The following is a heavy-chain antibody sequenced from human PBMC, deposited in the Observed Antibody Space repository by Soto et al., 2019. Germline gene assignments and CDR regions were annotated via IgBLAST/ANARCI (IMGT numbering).Heavy chain of an antibody. CDR1: GFTASTFS. V-gene: IGHV3-53*01. CDR2: IYSGGST. D-gene: IGHD3-3*01. CDR3: ARDYPDFWSGYISDR. J-gene: IGHJ4*02. Sequence: GGSLRLSCAASGFTASTFSMNWIRQAPGKGPEWVSVIYSGGSTYYADSVKGRFTISRDNSKNTLYLQMNSLRAEDTAVYYCARDYPDFWSGYISDRWGQGTLVTVSS.